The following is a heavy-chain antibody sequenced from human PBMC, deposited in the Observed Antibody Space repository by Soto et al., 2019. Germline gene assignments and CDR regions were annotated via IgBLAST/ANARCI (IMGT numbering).Heavy chain of an antibody. D-gene: IGHD3-22*01. CDR1: GGSVSSGSYY. J-gene: IGHJ6*02. CDR2: IYYSGST. CDR3: ATAQGYYDSSGYYPLFYYGMDV. V-gene: IGHV4-61*01. Sequence: SETLSLTCTVSGGSVSSGSYYWSWIRQPPGKGLEWIGYIYYSGSTNYNPSLKSRVTISVDTSKNQFSLKLSSVTAADTAVYYCATAQGYYDSSGYYPLFYYGMDVWGQGTTVTVSS.